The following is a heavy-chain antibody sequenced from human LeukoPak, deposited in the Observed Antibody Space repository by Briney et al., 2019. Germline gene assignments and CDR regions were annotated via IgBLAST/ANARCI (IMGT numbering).Heavy chain of an antibody. V-gene: IGHV4-4*02. CDR1: GGSISSSNW. CDR2: IYHSGST. Sequence: SETLSLTCAVSGGSISSSNWWSWVRQPPGKGLEWIGEIYHSGSTNYNPSLKSRVTISVDKSKNQFSLKLSSVTAADTAVYYCARVAQQPVDGTHYYYYMDVWGKGTTVTVSS. J-gene: IGHJ6*03. CDR3: ARVAQQPVDGTHYYYYMDV. D-gene: IGHD6-13*01.